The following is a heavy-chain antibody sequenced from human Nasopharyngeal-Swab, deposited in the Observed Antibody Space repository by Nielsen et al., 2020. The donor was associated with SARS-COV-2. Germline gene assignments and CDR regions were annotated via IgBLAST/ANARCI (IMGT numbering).Heavy chain of an antibody. V-gene: IGHV4-39*01. Sequence: WIRQPPGKGLEWIGSIYYSGSTYYNPSLRSRVTISVDTSKNQFSLKLSSVTAADTAVYYCARHEGHEDYFDYWGQGTLVTVSS. CDR2: IYYSGST. CDR3: ARHEGHEDYFDY. J-gene: IGHJ4*02.